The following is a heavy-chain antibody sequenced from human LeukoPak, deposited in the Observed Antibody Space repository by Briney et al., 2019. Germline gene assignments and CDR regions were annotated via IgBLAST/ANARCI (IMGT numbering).Heavy chain of an antibody. J-gene: IGHJ4*02. Sequence: SETLSLTCAVYGGSFSDYYWSWIRQPPGKGLEWIGEINHSGSTNYNPSLKSRVTLSVDTSKNQFSLKLSSVTAADTAVYYCARHVRVLKTYYDFWSGYPEGYFDYWGQGTLVTVSS. CDR2: INHSGST. D-gene: IGHD3-3*01. CDR3: ARHVRVLKTYYDFWSGYPEGYFDY. CDR1: GGSFSDYY. V-gene: IGHV4-34*01.